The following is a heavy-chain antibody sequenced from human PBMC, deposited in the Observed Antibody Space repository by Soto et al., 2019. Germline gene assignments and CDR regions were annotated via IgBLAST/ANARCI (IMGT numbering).Heavy chain of an antibody. CDR2: ISGSGGST. J-gene: IGHJ1*01. D-gene: IGHD2-2*01. V-gene: IGHV3-23*01. Sequence: GGSLRLSCAASGFTFSSYAMSWVRQAPGKGLEWVSAISGSGGSTYYADSVKGRFTISRDNSKNTLYLQMNSLRAEDTAVYYCAKGRAGYCSSTSCSEYFQHWGQGTLVTVSS. CDR3: AKGRAGYCSSTSCSEYFQH. CDR1: GFTFSSYA.